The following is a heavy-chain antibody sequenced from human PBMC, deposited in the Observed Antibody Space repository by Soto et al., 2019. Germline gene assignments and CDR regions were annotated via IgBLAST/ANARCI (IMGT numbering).Heavy chain of an antibody. CDR1: GFTFSSYA. J-gene: IGHJ6*02. CDR2: ISYDGSNK. D-gene: IGHD1-26*01. Sequence: QVQLVESGGGVVQPGRSLRLSCAASGFTFSSYAMHWVRQAPGKGLEWVAVISYDGSNKYYADSVKGRFTISRDNSKNPQHLQMNSLRAEDTGVYYCARGGRGATGYYYYGMDVWGQGTTVTVSS. CDR3: ARGGRGATGYYYYGMDV. V-gene: IGHV3-30-3*01.